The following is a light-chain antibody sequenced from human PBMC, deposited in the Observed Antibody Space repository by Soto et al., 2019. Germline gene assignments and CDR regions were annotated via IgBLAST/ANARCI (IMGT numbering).Light chain of an antibody. Sequence: QPVLTQPPSVSGAPGQRVTISCTGSSSNIGANYDVHWYQQLPGTAPKLLIYGNSNRASGVPDRFSGSKSGTSASLAITGLQAEDEADYYCQSYDSSLSGYVFGTGTKLTV. CDR3: QSYDSSLSGYV. J-gene: IGLJ1*01. V-gene: IGLV1-40*01. CDR1: SSNIGANYD. CDR2: GNS.